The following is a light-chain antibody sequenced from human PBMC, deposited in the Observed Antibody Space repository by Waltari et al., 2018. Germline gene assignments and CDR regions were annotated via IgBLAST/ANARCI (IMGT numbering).Light chain of an antibody. J-gene: IGLJ3*02. V-gene: IGLV2-14*01. CDR1: SSDVGGYNY. Sequence: QSALTQPASVSGSPGQSITISCTETSSDVGGYNYVSWYQQHPGKAPKVMIYDVSKRPSGVSKRFSGSKSGNTASLTISGLQAEDEADYYCSSYTSSSTWVFGGGTKLTVL. CDR2: DVS. CDR3: SSYTSSSTWV.